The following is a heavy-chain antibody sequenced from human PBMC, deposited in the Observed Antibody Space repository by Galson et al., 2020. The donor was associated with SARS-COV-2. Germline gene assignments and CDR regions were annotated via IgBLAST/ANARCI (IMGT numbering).Heavy chain of an antibody. D-gene: IGHD2-2*01. Sequence: GGSLRLSCAASGFTFSNAWMSWVRQAPGKGLEWVGRIKSKTDGGTTDYAAPVKGRFTISRDDSKNTLYLQMNSLKTEDTAVYYCTTVGGGDIVVVPAAISYYYYGMDVWGQGTTVTVSS. J-gene: IGHJ6*02. CDR2: IKSKTDGGTT. V-gene: IGHV3-15*01. CDR3: TTVGGGDIVVVPAAISYYYYGMDV. CDR1: GFTFSNAW.